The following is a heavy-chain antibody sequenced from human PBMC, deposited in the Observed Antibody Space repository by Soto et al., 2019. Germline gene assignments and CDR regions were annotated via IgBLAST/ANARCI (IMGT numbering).Heavy chain of an antibody. V-gene: IGHV3-74*01. CDR1: GFTLSNYW. CDR3: ARVPYCSSSSCYSDFDS. Sequence: EVQLVESGGGLVQPGGSLRLSCAASGFTLSNYWMHWARQAPGKGLVWVSRISSDGSSTNYADSVKGRFTISRDNANNTLHLQMNSLRAEDTALYYCARVPYCSSSSCYSDFDSWGQGTLVTVSS. J-gene: IGHJ4*02. D-gene: IGHD2-2*01. CDR2: ISSDGSST.